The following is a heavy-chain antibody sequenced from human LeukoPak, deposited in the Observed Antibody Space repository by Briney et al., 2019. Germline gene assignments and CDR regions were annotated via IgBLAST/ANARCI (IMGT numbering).Heavy chain of an antibody. D-gene: IGHD1-7*01. CDR2: ISGDGGST. J-gene: IGHJ6*03. CDR3: AKVPGTTFNYYYYYMDV. CDR1: GFTFDDYA. V-gene: IGHV3-43*02. Sequence: GGSLRLSCAASGFTFDDYAMHWVRQAPGKGLEWVSLISGDGGSTYYADSVKGRFTISRDNSKNSLYLQMNSLRTEDTALYYCAKVPGTTFNYYYYYMDVWGKGTTVTVPS.